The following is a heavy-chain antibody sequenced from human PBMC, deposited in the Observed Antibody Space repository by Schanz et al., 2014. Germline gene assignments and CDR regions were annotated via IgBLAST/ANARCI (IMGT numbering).Heavy chain of an antibody. CDR3: AKQIHYDILTVTRN. D-gene: IGHD3-9*01. J-gene: IGHJ4*02. Sequence: VQLLESGGGLVQPGGSLRLSCAASGFIFSSYGLHWVRQAPGKGLEWVAFIWYDGSNKYYADSVKGRFTISRDNSENTLYLQMNTLRAEDTAVYYCAKQIHYDILTVTRNWGQGTLVTVSS. CDR2: IWYDGSNK. CDR1: GFIFSSYG. V-gene: IGHV3-30*02.